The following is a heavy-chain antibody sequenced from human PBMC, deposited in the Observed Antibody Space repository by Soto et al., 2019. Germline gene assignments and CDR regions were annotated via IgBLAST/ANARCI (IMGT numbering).Heavy chain of an antibody. V-gene: IGHV3-23*01. Sequence: GGSLRLSCAASGFTFSSYAMSWVRQAPGKGLEWVSSITGTGVSIYYADSVRGRFTISRDNSKNTLYLQMSSLRAEDAARYYCAKDSIPYSSSYDLDHWGRGALVTVSS. D-gene: IGHD6-6*01. CDR2: ITGTGVSI. J-gene: IGHJ4*02. CDR3: AKDSIPYSSSYDLDH. CDR1: GFTFSSYA.